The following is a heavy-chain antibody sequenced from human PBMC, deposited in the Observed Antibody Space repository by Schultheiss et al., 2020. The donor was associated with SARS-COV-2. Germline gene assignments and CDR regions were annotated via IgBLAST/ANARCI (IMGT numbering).Heavy chain of an antibody. Sequence: SGPTLVKPTQTLMLTCTFSGFSLSTSGVGVGWIRQPPGKALEWLALIYWDDDKRYSPSLKSRLTITKDTSKNQVVLTMTNMDPVDTATYYCARGFGVAPFDYWGQGTLVTVSS. CDR2: IYWDDDK. CDR3: ARGFGVAPFDY. D-gene: IGHD3-3*01. CDR1: GFSLSTSGVG. J-gene: IGHJ4*02. V-gene: IGHV2-5*02.